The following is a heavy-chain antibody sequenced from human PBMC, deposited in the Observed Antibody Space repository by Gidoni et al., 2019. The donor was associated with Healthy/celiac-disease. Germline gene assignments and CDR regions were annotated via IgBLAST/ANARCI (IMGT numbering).Heavy chain of an antibody. Sequence: QVQLVESGGGVVQPGRSLRLSCAASGFTFSSYGMHWVRQAPGKGLEWVAVISYDGSNKYYADSVKGRFTISRDNSKNTLYLQMNSLRAEDTAVYYCAKSSMGGWFGSAFDIWGQGTMVTVSS. V-gene: IGHV3-30*18. D-gene: IGHD3-10*01. CDR3: AKSSMGGWFGSAFDI. CDR2: ISYDGSNK. CDR1: GFTFSSYG. J-gene: IGHJ3*02.